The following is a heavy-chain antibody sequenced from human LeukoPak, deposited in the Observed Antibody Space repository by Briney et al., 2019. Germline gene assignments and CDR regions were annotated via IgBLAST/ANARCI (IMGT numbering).Heavy chain of an antibody. V-gene: IGHV3-30-3*01. CDR1: GFTFSSYA. CDR3: ARDKSRYYYYYGMDV. J-gene: IGHJ6*02. CDR2: ISYDGSNK. Sequence: GGSLRLSCEASGFTFSSYAMHWVRQAPGKGLEWVAVISYDGSNKYYADSVKGRFTISRDNSKNTLYLQMNSLRAEDTAVYYCARDKSRYYYYYGMDVWGQGTTVTVSS.